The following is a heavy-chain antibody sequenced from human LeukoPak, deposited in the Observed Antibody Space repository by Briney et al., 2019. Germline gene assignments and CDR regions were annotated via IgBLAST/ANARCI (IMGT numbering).Heavy chain of an antibody. Sequence: ASVKVSCKASGYTFTSYGISWVRQAPGQGLEWMGWISAYNGNTNYAQKLQGRVTMTTDTSTSTAYMELRSPRSEDTAVYYCATTLRYFDWSEFDYWGQGTLVTVSS. CDR3: ATTLRYFDWSEFDY. V-gene: IGHV1-18*01. CDR2: ISAYNGNT. CDR1: GYTFTSYG. J-gene: IGHJ4*02. D-gene: IGHD3-9*01.